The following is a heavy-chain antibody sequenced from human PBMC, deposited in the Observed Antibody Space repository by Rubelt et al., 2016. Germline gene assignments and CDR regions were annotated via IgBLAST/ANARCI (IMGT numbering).Heavy chain of an antibody. J-gene: IGHJ4*02. CDR1: GYTFTSYY. V-gene: IGHV1-46*01. CDR3: ARTKTVEMATIPLAY. D-gene: IGHD5-24*01. Sequence: QVQLVQSGAEVKKPGASVKVSCKASGYTFTSYYMHWVRQAPGQGLEWMGIINPSGGSTSYDQKFQGRVTMTRDTSTSTVYMELSSLRSEDTAVYYCARTKTVEMATIPLAYWGQGTLVTVSS. CDR2: INPSGGST.